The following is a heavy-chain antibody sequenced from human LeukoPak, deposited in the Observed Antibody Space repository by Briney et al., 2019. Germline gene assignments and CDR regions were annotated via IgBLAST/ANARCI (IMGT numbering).Heavy chain of an antibody. V-gene: IGHV3-53*04. D-gene: IGHD6-19*01. J-gene: IGHJ4*02. CDR2: IYSGGST. Sequence: GSLRLSCAASGFTVSSNYMSWVRQAPGKGLEWVSVIYSGGSTYYADSVKGRFTISRHNSKNTLYLQMNSLRAEDTAVYYCASQPGYSSGWYYFDYWGQGTLVTVSS. CDR3: ASQPGYSSGWYYFDY. CDR1: GFTVSSNY.